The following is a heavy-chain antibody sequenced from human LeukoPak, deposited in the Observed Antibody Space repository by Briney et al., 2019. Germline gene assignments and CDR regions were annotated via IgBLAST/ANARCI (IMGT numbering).Heavy chain of an antibody. CDR2: IYTSGST. Sequence: SETLSLTCTVSGGSISSGSYYWSWIRQPAGKGLEWIGRIYTSGSTNYNPSLKSGVTISVDTSKNQFSLKLSSVTAADTAVYYCARVTYYYDDWGQGTLVTVSS. J-gene: IGHJ4*02. CDR3: ARVTYYYDD. CDR1: GGSISSGSYY. V-gene: IGHV4-61*02.